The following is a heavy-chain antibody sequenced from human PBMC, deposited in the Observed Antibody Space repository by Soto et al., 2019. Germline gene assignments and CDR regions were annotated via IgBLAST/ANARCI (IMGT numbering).Heavy chain of an antibody. CDR1: GFTVSSNY. D-gene: IGHD6-6*01. CDR2: IYSGGNT. Sequence: EVQLVETGGGLIQPGGSLRLSCAASGFTVSSNYMTWVRQAPGKGLEWVSFIYSGGNTFYADSVKGRFTISRENSKNTLYLQLNSLRAEDTAVYYCARAYSSSSWFDPWGQGTLVNVSS. J-gene: IGHJ5*02. CDR3: ARAYSSSSWFDP. V-gene: IGHV3-53*02.